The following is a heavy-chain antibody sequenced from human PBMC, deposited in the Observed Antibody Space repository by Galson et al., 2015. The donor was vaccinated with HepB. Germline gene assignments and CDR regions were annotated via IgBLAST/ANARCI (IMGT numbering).Heavy chain of an antibody. CDR2: ISSSSSYI. Sequence: SLRLSCAASGFTFSRYFMNWVRQAPGKGLEWVSSISSSSSYIYYADSVKGRFTISRDNAKNSLYLQMNSLRAEDTAVYYCARDGIRGFSPEMRYNYYMDVWGKGTTVIVSS. CDR3: ARDGIRGFSPEMRYNYYMDV. J-gene: IGHJ6*03. V-gene: IGHV3-21*01. D-gene: IGHD5-12*01. CDR1: GFTFSRYF.